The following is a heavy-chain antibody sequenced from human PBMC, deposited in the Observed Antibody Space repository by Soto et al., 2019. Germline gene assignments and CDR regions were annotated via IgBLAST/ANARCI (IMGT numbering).Heavy chain of an antibody. CDR2: IYHSGYT. V-gene: IGHV4-30-2*01. J-gene: IGHJ4*02. D-gene: IGHD6-6*01. Sequence: PSETLSLTCDVSGGSISSDESSWSWIRQPPGRRLEWIGCIYHSGYTNFDPSLKSRVTISADRSKNQVSLMLSSVTAADTAVYYCARDQRRSSGRNFDYWGQGILVTVS. CDR3: ARDQRRSSGRNFDY. CDR1: GGSISSDESS.